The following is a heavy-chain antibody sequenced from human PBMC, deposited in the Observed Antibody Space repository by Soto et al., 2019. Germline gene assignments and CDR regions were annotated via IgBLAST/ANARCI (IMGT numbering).Heavy chain of an antibody. V-gene: IGHV4-39*01. J-gene: IGHJ4*02. CDR2: IYYSGST. CDR3: ATQYSYGYEGDY. D-gene: IGHD5-18*01. Sequence: QLQLQESGPGLVKPSETLSLTCTVSGGSISSSSYYWGWIRQPPGKGLEWIGSIYYSGSTYYNPSLKSRVTISVDTSKNQFSLKLSSVTAADTAVYYCATQYSYGYEGDYWGQGTLVTVSS. CDR1: GGSISSSSYY.